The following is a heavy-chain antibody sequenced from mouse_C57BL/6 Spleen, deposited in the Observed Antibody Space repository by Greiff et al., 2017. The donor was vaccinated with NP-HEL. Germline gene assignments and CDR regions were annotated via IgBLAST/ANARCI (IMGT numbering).Heavy chain of an antibody. V-gene: IGHV2-6*03. D-gene: IGHD1-1*01. CDR1: GFSLTSYG. Sequence: VKLMESGPGLVAPSQSLSITCTVSGFSLTSYGVHWVRQPPGKGLEWLVVIWSDGSTTYNSALKSRLSISKDNSKSQVFLKMNSLQTDDTAMYYCARAPYYYGSSWGYAMDYWGQGTSVTVSS. CDR2: IWSDGST. J-gene: IGHJ4*01. CDR3: ARAPYYYGSSWGYAMDY.